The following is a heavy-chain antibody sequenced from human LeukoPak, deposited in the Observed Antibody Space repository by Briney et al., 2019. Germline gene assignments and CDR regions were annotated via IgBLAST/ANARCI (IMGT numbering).Heavy chain of an antibody. Sequence: PGGSLRLSCAASGFTFSNAWMSWVRQAPGKGLEWVGRIKSKTDGGTTDYAAPVKGRFTISRDDSKNMLYLQMNSLKTEDTAVYYCTTRDGYNRRHGYWGQGTLVTVSS. CDR2: IKSKTDGGTT. D-gene: IGHD5-24*01. CDR3: TTRDGYNRRHGY. V-gene: IGHV3-15*01. CDR1: GFTFSNAW. J-gene: IGHJ4*02.